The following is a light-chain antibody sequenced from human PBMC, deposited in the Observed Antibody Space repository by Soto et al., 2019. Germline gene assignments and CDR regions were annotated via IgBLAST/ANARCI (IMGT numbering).Light chain of an antibody. V-gene: IGKV1-33*01. CDR3: QQYGDLPLT. J-gene: IGKJ4*01. Sequence: DIQMTQSPPSLSASVGDRVTITCQASQDIGNYLSWYQQKLGKAPKLLIYDASSLETGVPPRFSGSGSGTDFAFTITSLQPEDFATYYCQQYGDLPLTFGGGTKVDIK. CDR1: QDIGNY. CDR2: DAS.